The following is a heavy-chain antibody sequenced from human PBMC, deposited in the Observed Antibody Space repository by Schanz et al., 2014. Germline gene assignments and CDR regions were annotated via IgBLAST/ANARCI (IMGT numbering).Heavy chain of an antibody. D-gene: IGHD1-26*01. J-gene: IGHJ3*02. V-gene: IGHV1-69*02. Sequence: QVQLVQSGAEVKKPGSSVKVSCKASGGPFSTYTISWVRQAPGQGLEWMGRIIPILGIANYAQRFQGRVTITADKSTSTAYMELSSLRYEDTALYYCARGTMPGAFDIWGQGTMVTVSS. CDR2: IIPILGIA. CDR1: GGPFSTYT. CDR3: ARGTMPGAFDI.